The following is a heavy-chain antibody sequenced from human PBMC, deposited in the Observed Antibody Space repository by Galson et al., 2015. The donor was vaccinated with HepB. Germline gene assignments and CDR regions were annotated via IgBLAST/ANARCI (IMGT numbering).Heavy chain of an antibody. J-gene: IGHJ4*02. Sequence: SLRLSCAASGFTFGSYAMTWVRQTPGRGLEWVASISGSGDRAYYPDSARGRFTISRDNSKNALYLQMDSLRAEDTALYYCASGDTAMVNEYYFDYWGQGTLVTVSS. CDR2: ISGSGDRA. D-gene: IGHD5-18*01. V-gene: IGHV3-23*01. CDR1: GFTFGSYA. CDR3: ASGDTAMVNEYYFDY.